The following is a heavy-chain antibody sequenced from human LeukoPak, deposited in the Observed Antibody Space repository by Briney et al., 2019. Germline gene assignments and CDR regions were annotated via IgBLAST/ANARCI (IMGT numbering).Heavy chain of an antibody. CDR2: IWLDGSNK. CDR1: GFTLSSCV. D-gene: IGHD6-6*01. Sequence: GGSLRLSCAASGFTLSSCVMQWVRQAPGKGLEWVAGIWLDGSNKYYADSVKDRFTISRDNSKNTHYLQMNSLRAEDTAVDSCAREKIAARKSYYYYGMDVWGQGTTVTVSS. V-gene: IGHV3-33*01. CDR3: AREKIAARKSYYYYGMDV. J-gene: IGHJ6*02.